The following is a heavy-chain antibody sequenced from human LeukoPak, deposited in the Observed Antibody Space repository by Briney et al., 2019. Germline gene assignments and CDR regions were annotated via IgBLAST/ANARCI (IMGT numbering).Heavy chain of an antibody. Sequence: PGRSLRLSCAASGFTFSSYGMHWVRQAPGKGLEWVAVISYDGNNKYYADSVKGRFTISRDNSKNTLYLQMNSLRAEDTAVYYCAKVLLWFGDPDAFDIWGQGTMVTVSS. V-gene: IGHV3-30*18. CDR1: GFTFSSYG. CDR2: ISYDGNNK. J-gene: IGHJ3*02. CDR3: AKVLLWFGDPDAFDI. D-gene: IGHD3-10*01.